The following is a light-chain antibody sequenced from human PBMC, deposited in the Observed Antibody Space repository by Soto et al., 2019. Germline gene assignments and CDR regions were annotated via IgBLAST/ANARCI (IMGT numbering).Light chain of an antibody. V-gene: IGKV3-20*01. CDR1: QSVNSKF. Sequence: EIVLTQSPGTLSLSPGESATLSCRASQSVNSKFLAWFQQKPGQAPRLLIYDAFSRATDIPDRFSGGGSGTDFTLTISSVEPEDFAVYYCQLFSDPPTWTFGQGTKVEI. CDR2: DAF. J-gene: IGKJ1*01. CDR3: QLFSDPPTWT.